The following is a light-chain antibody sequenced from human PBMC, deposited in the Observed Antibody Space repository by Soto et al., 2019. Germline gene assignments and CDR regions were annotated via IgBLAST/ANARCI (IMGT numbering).Light chain of an antibody. V-gene: IGKV3-11*01. CDR1: QSVSSY. Sequence: EIVLTQSPATLSLSPGERATLSCRASQSVSSYLAWYQQKPGQAPRLLIYDASNRATGIPARFSGSGSGTDFTLTINSREPEDFAVYYCQQRSNWPPYTFGQGTKLEIK. J-gene: IGKJ2*01. CDR3: QQRSNWPPYT. CDR2: DAS.